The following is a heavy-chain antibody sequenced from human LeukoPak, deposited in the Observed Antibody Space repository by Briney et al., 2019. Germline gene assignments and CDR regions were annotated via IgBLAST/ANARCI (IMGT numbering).Heavy chain of an antibody. CDR2: IIPIFGTA. CDR3: ARGPTYYYDSSGYPPSGY. V-gene: IGHV1-69*05. Sequence: SVKVSCMASGGTFSSYAISWVRQAPGQGLEWMGGIIPIFGTANYAQKFQGRVTITTDESTSTAYMELSSLRSEDTAVYYCARGPTYYYDSSGYPPSGYWGQGTLVTVSS. CDR1: GGTFSSYA. J-gene: IGHJ4*02. D-gene: IGHD3-22*01.